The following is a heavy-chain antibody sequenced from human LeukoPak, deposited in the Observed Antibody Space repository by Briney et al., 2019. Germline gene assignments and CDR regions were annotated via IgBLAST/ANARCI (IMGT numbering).Heavy chain of an antibody. CDR2: IYYSGSA. Sequence: SETLSLTCTVSGGSISSYYWSWIRQPPGKGLEWIGYIYYSGSANYNPSLKSRVTISVDTSKNQFSLKLSSVTAADTAVYYCARHRPHIVVVPAANPDFDYWGQGTLVTVSS. V-gene: IGHV4-59*08. CDR3: ARHRPHIVVVPAANPDFDY. D-gene: IGHD2-2*01. J-gene: IGHJ4*02. CDR1: GGSISSYY.